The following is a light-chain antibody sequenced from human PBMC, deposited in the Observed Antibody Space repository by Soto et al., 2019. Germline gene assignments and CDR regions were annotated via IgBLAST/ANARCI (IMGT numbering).Light chain of an antibody. Sequence: DLQMTQSPSSLSASVGDRVTITCQASQDISIYLHWYQQKPGKAPKALIYDASNLQTGVPSRFSGSGSGTDFTFTITSLQAEDIATYYCQQYDDIPITFGQGTRLEIK. CDR2: DAS. J-gene: IGKJ5*01. CDR1: QDISIY. V-gene: IGKV1-33*01. CDR3: QQYDDIPIT.